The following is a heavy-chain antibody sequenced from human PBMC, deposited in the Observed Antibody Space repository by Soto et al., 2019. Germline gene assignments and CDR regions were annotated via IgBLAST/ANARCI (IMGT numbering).Heavy chain of an antibody. V-gene: IGHV1-2*04. D-gene: IGHD6-19*01. CDR2: INPNTGGT. CDR1: GYTFTGYY. Sequence: ASVKVSCKASGYTFTGYYINWVRQAPGQGLEWMGWINPNTGGTNYAPKFQGWVSMTRDTSINTAYMELRLKSDDTAIYYCVRDPGLVRAYRSGWNFDHWGQGTPVTVS. CDR3: VRDPGLVRAYRSGWNFDH. J-gene: IGHJ4*02.